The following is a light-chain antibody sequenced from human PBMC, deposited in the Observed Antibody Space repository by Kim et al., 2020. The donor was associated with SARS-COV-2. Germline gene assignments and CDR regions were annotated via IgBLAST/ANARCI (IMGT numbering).Light chain of an antibody. V-gene: IGKV1-5*03. CDR2: KAS. CDR1: QSISSW. Sequence: ASVGDRVTITCRASQSISSWLAWYQQKPGKAPKLLIYKASSLESGVPSRFSGSGSGTEFTLTISSLQPDDFATYYCQHYNSYTWTFGQGTKVEIK. J-gene: IGKJ1*01. CDR3: QHYNSYTWT.